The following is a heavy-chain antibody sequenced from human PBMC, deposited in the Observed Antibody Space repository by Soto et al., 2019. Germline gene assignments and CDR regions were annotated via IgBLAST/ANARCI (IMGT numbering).Heavy chain of an antibody. CDR2: ISAYNGNT. J-gene: IGHJ4*02. Sequence: ASVKVSCKASGYTFTSYGISWVRQAPGQGLEWMGWISAYNGNTNYAQKLQGRVTMTTDTSTSTAYMELRSLRSDDTAVYFCAIDRETYYYDSSGYRDFDYWGQGTLVTVSS. V-gene: IGHV1-18*01. D-gene: IGHD3-22*01. CDR1: GYTFTSYG. CDR3: AIDRETYYYDSSGYRDFDY.